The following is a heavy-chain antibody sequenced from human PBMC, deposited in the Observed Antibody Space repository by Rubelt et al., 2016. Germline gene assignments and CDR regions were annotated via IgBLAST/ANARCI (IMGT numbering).Heavy chain of an antibody. CDR3: ARRGFRRPDYYPLEY. Sequence: QAQLQQWGAGLLKPSETLSLTCAVDGGPLSGYYWNWIRQPPGKGLEWIGEITHSGITDYNQSLKSRVTISVNTSKNQFTLKLSSVTAADTAVYYCARRGFRRPDYYPLEYWGQGALVTVSS. CDR2: ITHSGIT. CDR1: GGPLSGYY. D-gene: IGHD1-26*01. J-gene: IGHJ4*02. V-gene: IGHV4-34*01.